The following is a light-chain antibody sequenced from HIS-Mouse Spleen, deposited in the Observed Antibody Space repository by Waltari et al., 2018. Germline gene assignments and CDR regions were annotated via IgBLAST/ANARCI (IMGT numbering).Light chain of an antibody. V-gene: IGKV2-28*01. Sequence: DIVMTQSPLSLPVTPGEPASISCRSSQSLLHSNGYNYLDWYLQKPVQSPQLLIYLGSNRGSGVPDRFSGSGSGTDFTLKISRVEAEDVGVYYCMQALQTPFTFGPGTKVDIK. CDR1: QSLLHSNGYNY. CDR2: LGS. CDR3: MQALQTPFT. J-gene: IGKJ3*01.